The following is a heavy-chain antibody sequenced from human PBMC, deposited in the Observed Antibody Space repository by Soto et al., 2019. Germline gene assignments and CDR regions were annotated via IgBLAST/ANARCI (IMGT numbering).Heavy chain of an antibody. Sequence: QVQLVQSGAEVKKPGSSVKVSCKASGGTFSSYTISWVRQAPGQGLEWMGRIIPILGIANYAQKFQGRVTITADKSTSTAYMELSSLRSEDTAVYYCARWGDTYYDFWSGSNDAFDIWGQGTMVTVSS. CDR1: GGTFSSYT. J-gene: IGHJ3*02. D-gene: IGHD3-3*01. CDR2: IIPILGIA. CDR3: ARWGDTYYDFWSGSNDAFDI. V-gene: IGHV1-69*02.